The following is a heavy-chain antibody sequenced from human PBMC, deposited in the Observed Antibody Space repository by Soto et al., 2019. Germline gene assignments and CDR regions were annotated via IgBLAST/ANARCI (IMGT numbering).Heavy chain of an antibody. D-gene: IGHD6-6*01. CDR3: VRAYSSSSGFDY. Sequence: EVQLVESGGGLVQPGRSLRLSCAASGFTFDDYAMHWVRQAPGKGLAWVSGISWNSGSIGYADSVKGRFTISRDNAKNSLYLQMNSLRAEDTALYYCVRAYSSSSGFDYWGQGTLVTVSS. J-gene: IGHJ4*02. V-gene: IGHV3-9*01. CDR1: GFTFDDYA. CDR2: ISWNSGSI.